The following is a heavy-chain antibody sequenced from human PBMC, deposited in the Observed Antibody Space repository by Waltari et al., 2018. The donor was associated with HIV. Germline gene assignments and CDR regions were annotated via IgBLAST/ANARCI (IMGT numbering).Heavy chain of an antibody. Sequence: QITLEESGPTLVKPTQTLTLTCTFSGFSLSTSGVGVGWIRQPPGKALEWLALIYWNGNKQYSPSLKSKVTITKETSKDQVVLKMTNMDPADTATYFCARRPGYCSGTRCYYSHWFDPWGQGTLVTVSS. D-gene: IGHD2-2*03. CDR2: IYWNGNK. CDR1: GFSLSTSGVG. J-gene: IGHJ5*02. V-gene: IGHV2-5*01. CDR3: ARRPGYCSGTRCYYSHWFDP.